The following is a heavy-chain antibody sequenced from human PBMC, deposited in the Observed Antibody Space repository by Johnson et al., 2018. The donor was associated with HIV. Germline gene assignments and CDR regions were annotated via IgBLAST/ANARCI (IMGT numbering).Heavy chain of an antibody. CDR1: GFIFSDFG. J-gene: IGHJ3*02. D-gene: IGHD4-23*01. V-gene: IGHV3-30*03. Sequence: QVQLVESGGTVVQPGRSLRLSCAASGFIFSDFGMHWVRQAPGKGLEWVAVISHDANNKFYADSVKGRFAVSRDDSKNTLYLQMSSLRVEDTAVYYCARATTVVTPRLGAFDIWGQGTMVTVSS. CDR3: ARATTVVTPRLGAFDI. CDR2: ISHDANNK.